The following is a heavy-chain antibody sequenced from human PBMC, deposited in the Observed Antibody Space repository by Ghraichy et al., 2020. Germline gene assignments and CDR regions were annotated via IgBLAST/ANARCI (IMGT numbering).Heavy chain of an antibody. Sequence: GGSLRLSCKASGFTFSRYTMNWVRQAPGKGLEWVASISTVSNYISYADSLKGRFTISRDNAKNSLVLQMNSLRAEDTAVYFCARRDYYYYGMDVWGQGTTVTVSS. CDR2: ISTVSNYI. CDR3: ARRDYYYYGMDV. CDR1: GFTFSRYT. V-gene: IGHV3-21*06. J-gene: IGHJ6*02.